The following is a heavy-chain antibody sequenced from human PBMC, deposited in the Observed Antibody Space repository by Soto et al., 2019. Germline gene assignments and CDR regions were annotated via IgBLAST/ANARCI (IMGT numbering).Heavy chain of an antibody. CDR1: GGSISSYY. J-gene: IGHJ4*02. CDR3: ATSQKGYKWNYLDH. D-gene: IGHD1-20*01. Sequence: PSETLALTCTVSGGSISSYYWSWIRQPPGKGLEWIGYIYYSGSTNYNPSLKSRVTISVDTSKNQFSLKVSGVSAADTAVYYCATSQKGYKWNYLDHWGQGALVTVSS. CDR2: IYYSGST. V-gene: IGHV4-59*08.